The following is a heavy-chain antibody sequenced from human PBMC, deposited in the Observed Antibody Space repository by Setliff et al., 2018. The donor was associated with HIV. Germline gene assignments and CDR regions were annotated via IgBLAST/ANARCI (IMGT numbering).Heavy chain of an antibody. D-gene: IGHD2-8*01. CDR3: AKYAIAAPYYFDY. J-gene: IGHJ4*02. Sequence: SVKVSCKASGGTFSSYAFIWVRQAPGQGLECLGGIIPIFGTANYAQNFQGRVTITADESTSTAYVELSSLTSEDTAIYYCAKYAIAAPYYFDYWGQGTLVTVS. V-gene: IGHV1-69*13. CDR1: GGTFSSYA. CDR2: IIPIFGTA.